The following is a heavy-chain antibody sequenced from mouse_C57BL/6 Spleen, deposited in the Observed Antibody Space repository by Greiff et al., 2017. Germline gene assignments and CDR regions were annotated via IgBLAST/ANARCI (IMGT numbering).Heavy chain of an antibody. J-gene: IGHJ3*01. CDR2: IHPNSGST. CDR1: GYTFTSYW. D-gene: IGHD1-1*01. CDR3: AREGITTVVAKGTFAY. Sequence: QVHVKQPGAELVKPGASVKLSCKASGYTFTSYWMHWVKQRPGQGLEWIGMIHPNSGSTNYNEKFKSKATLTVDKSSSTAYMQLSSLTSEDSAVYYCAREGITTVVAKGTFAYWGQGTLVTVSA. V-gene: IGHV1-64*01.